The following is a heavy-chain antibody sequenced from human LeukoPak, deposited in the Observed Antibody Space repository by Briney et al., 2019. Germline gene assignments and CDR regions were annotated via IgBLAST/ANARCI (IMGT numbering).Heavy chain of an antibody. J-gene: IGHJ6*03. CDR2: ISAYNGNT. V-gene: IGHV1-18*01. D-gene: IGHD2-2*02. CDR3: ARVIVVVPAAIRHYYYYYMDV. Sequence: GASVKVSCKASGYTFTSYGISWVRQAPGQGREWMGWISAYNGNTNYAQRLQGRVTMTTDTSTSTAYMELRSLRSDDTAVYYCARVIVVVPAAIRHYYYYYMDVWGKGTTVTVSS. CDR1: GYTFTSYG.